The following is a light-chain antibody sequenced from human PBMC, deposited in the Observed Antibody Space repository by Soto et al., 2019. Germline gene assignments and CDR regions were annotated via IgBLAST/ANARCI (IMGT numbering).Light chain of an antibody. V-gene: IGKV3-11*01. CDR2: HAY. J-gene: IGKJ5*01. CDR3: QQRSNGPPIT. Sequence: LEQCPGTLSXSNQKGDTPFRRASQSVSSNYLAWYQQKPGKPTXLXXXHAYNRATGIPARFSGSGSGKDLTLTIRSVEHEDFGGYYCQQRSNGPPITFGQGTRLEI. CDR1: QSVSSNY.